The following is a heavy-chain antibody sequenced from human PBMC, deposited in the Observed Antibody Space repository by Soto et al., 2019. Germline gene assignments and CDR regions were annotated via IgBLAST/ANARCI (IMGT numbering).Heavy chain of an antibody. D-gene: IGHD1-26*01. Sequence: GGSLRLSCAASGFTFSSHAMSWVRQAPGKGLEWVSGISGVGGRTYYADSVKGRFTISRDNSKNTLHLQINSLRAEDTAVYYCAKSGRSQWLPDYFDYWGQGTLVTVSS. CDR1: GFTFSSHA. V-gene: IGHV3-23*01. CDR2: ISGVGGRT. CDR3: AKSGRSQWLPDYFDY. J-gene: IGHJ4*02.